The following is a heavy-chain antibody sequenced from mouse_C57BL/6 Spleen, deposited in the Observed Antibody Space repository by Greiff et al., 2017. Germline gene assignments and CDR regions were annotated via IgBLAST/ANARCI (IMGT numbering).Heavy chain of an antibody. J-gene: IGHJ4*01. V-gene: IGHV3-6*01. D-gene: IGHD1-1*01. CDR3: ARALITTVGAMDY. CDR2: ISYDGSN. CDR1: GYSITSGYY. Sequence: VQLKESGPGLVKPSQSLSLTCSVTGYSITSGYYWNWIRQFPGNKLEWMGYISYDGSNNYNPSLKNRISITRDTSKNQFFLKLNSVTTEDTATYYCARALITTVGAMDYWGQGTSVTVSS.